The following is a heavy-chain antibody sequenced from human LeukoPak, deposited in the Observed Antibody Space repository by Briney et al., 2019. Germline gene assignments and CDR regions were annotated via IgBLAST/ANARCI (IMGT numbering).Heavy chain of an antibody. CDR1: GFTFSGFW. V-gene: IGHV3-7*01. Sequence: GGSLRLSCAVSGFTFSGFWMSWSRQAPGKGLEWVASINSDGSEGYYADVVKGRFTISRDNAKNSLYLQMNSLRDEDTAVYYCARETNDILTGFSSDYWGQGTLVTVSS. D-gene: IGHD3-9*01. CDR3: ARETNDILTGFSSDY. CDR2: INSDGSEG. J-gene: IGHJ4*02.